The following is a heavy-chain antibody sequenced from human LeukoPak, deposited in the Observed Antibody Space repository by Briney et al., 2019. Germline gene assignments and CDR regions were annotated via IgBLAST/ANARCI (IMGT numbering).Heavy chain of an antibody. D-gene: IGHD2-2*01. CDR1: GGSISSYY. CDR2: IYYSGST. J-gene: IGHJ3*02. Sequence: PSETLSLTCTVSGGSISSYYWSWIRQPPGKGLEWIGYIYYSGSTNYNPSLKSRVTISVDTSKNQFSLKLSSVTAADTAVYYCARALGYCSSTSCDDDAFDIWGQGTMVTVSS. V-gene: IGHV4-59*08. CDR3: ARALGYCSSTSCDDDAFDI.